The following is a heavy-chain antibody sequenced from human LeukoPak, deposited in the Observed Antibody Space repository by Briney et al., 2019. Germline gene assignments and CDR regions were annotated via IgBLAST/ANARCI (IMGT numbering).Heavy chain of an antibody. Sequence: GGSLRLSCAASGFPFSSYWMAWVRQAPGKGLEWVATITPDGSDSYYVDSVKGRFTVSRDNAKNSLYLQMNSLRVEDTAVFYCTTENWYVFENWGQGSLVTVSS. CDR1: GFPFSSYW. D-gene: IGHD1-1*01. CDR3: TTENWYVFEN. CDR2: ITPDGSDS. J-gene: IGHJ4*02. V-gene: IGHV3-7*04.